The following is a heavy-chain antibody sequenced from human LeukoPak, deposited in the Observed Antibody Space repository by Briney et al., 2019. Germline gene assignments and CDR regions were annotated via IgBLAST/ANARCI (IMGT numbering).Heavy chain of an antibody. CDR1: NGSISTYY. CDR2: IYSGGTT. V-gene: IGHV4-4*09. D-gene: IGHD1-1*01. J-gene: IGHJ4*02. Sequence: PSETLSLTCTASNGSISTYYWSWVRQAPGKGLEWIGYIYSGGTTNSNPSLKSRLTISLDKSKNQSSLQLSTSPAADTTVYYCAGSVPAPKEFAFWGQGTLVTVSS. CDR3: AGSVPAPKEFAF.